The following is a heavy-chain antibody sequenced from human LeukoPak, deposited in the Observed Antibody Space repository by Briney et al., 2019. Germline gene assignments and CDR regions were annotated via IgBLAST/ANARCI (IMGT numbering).Heavy chain of an antibody. V-gene: IGHV3-48*01. D-gene: IGHD6-13*01. CDR2: ISSSSTI. CDR1: GFTFSSYS. Sequence: GGSLRLSCAASGFTFSSYSMNWVRQAPGEGLEWVSYISSSSTIYYADSVKGRFTISRDNSKNTLYLQMNSLRAEDTAVYYCASVGSSFYWGQGTLVTVSS. J-gene: IGHJ4*02. CDR3: ASVGSSFY.